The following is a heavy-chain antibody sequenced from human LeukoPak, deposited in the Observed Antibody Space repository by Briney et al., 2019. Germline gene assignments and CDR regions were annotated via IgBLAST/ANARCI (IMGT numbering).Heavy chain of an antibody. V-gene: IGHV4-30-4*08. J-gene: IGHJ4*02. D-gene: IGHD3-10*01. CDR2: IYYSGST. CDR1: GGSISSGDYY. CDR3: ARSLWFSLDY. Sequence: SETLSLTCTVSGGSISSGDYYWRWLRQPPGKGREWIGYIYYSGSTCYNPSLKSRVTISVDTSKNQFSLKLSSVTAADTAVYYCARSLWFSLDYWGQGTLVTVSS.